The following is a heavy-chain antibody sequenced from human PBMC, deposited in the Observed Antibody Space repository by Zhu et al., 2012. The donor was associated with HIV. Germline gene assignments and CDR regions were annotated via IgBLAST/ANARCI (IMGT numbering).Heavy chain of an antibody. CDR3: ARLLVPAAISSVSFDY. CDR2: IYYSGST. CDR1: GGSISSHY. Sequence: QVQLQESGPGLVKPSETLSLTCTVSGGSISSHYWSWIRQPPGKRLEWIGYIYYSGSTNYNPSLKSRLTISVDTSKNQSSLKLTSVTAADTAVYYCARLLVPAAISSVSFDYWGQGTLVTVSS. J-gene: IGHJ4*02. D-gene: IGHD2-2*02. V-gene: IGHV4-59*11.